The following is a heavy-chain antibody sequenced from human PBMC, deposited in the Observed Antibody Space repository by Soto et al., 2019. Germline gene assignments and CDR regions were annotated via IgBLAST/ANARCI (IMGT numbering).Heavy chain of an antibody. CDR3: TRDPPHFDWSSFDY. CDR1: GYTFTSYA. Sequence: ASVKVSCKASGYTFTSYAMHWVRQAPGQRLEWMGWINAGNGNTKYSQKFQGRVTITRDTSASTAYMELSSLRSEDTAVYYCTRDPPHFDWSSFDYWGQGTLVTVSS. V-gene: IGHV1-3*01. D-gene: IGHD3-9*01. J-gene: IGHJ4*02. CDR2: INAGNGNT.